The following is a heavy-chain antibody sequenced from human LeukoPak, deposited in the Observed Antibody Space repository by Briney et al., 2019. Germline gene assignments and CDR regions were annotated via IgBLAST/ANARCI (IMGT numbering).Heavy chain of an antibody. J-gene: IGHJ6*03. CDR2: INHSGST. CDR1: GGSFSGYY. CDR3: ARGRSALEYYYYYMDV. D-gene: IGHD3-3*01. Sequence: SETLSLTCAVYGGSFSGYYWSWIRQPPGRGLEWIGEINHSGSTNYNPSLKSRVTISVDTSKNQFSLKLSSVTAADTAVYYCARGRSALEYYYYYMDVWGKGTTVTVSS. V-gene: IGHV4-34*01.